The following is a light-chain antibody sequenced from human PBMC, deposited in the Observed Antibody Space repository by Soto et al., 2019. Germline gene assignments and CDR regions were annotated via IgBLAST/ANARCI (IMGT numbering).Light chain of an antibody. CDR1: QSVSSY. V-gene: IGKV3-11*01. CDR2: DVF. J-gene: IGKJ1*01. CDR3: QQRSNWPPT. Sequence: EMVLTQSPATLSLSPGAGATLSCRASQSVSSYLAWYQQKPGQAPRLLIYDVFSRATGIPARFSGSGSGTDFTLTISNLEPEDFAVYYCQQRSNWPPTFGQGTKVEVK.